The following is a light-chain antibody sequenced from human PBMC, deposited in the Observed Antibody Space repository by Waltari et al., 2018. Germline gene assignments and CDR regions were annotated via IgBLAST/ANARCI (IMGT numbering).Light chain of an antibody. CDR3: QQYGSSQYT. J-gene: IGKJ2*01. Sequence: EIVLTPSPGTLSLSPGERATLSCRASQSVSNNYLAWYQQKPGQAPRLLIYAASSRVTGIPDRISGSGSGTDFTLTISRLEPEDFAVYHCQQYGSSQYTFGQGTKLEI. V-gene: IGKV3-20*01. CDR2: AAS. CDR1: QSVSNNY.